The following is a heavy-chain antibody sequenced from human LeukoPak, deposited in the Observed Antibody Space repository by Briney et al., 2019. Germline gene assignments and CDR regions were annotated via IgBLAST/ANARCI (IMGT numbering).Heavy chain of an antibody. CDR3: ARGHYGDHGMDV. Sequence: PGGSLRLSCTASGFTLNSYSVNWVRQAPGKGLEWVSYISSSSSYIYYADSVKGRFTISRDNANNSLYLQMNSLRVDDTAVYYCARGHYGDHGMDVWGQGTTVTVSS. CDR1: GFTLNSYS. CDR2: ISSSSSYI. V-gene: IGHV3-21*01. D-gene: IGHD3-10*01. J-gene: IGHJ6*02.